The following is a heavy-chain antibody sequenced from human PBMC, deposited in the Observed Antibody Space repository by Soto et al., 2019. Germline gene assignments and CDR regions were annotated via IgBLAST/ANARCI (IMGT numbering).Heavy chain of an antibody. J-gene: IGHJ6*04. CDR2: XNAGNXNT. V-gene: IGHV1-3*01. CDR3: ARDPSYYAMGV. CDR1: GCTFTSYA. Sequence: GXSVKVSCKASGCTFTSYAMHWVRQAPGQVLEWTGGXNAGNXNTKYSQKFQGXVTITRDTSASTDYMELSSLRPEDTDVYYCARDPSYYAMGVWGKGTTVTVSS.